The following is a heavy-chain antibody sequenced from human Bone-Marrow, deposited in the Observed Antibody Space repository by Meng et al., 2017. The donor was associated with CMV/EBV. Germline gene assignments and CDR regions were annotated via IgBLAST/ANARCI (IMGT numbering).Heavy chain of an antibody. Sequence: ASVKVSCKASGYTFINFGFSWVRQAPGQGLQWMGWISTYNGNTSYAQKFQGRVTMTRDTSTSTVYMELSSLRSEDTAVYYCATDPFDYWGQGTLVTVSS. CDR1: GYTFINFG. J-gene: IGHJ4*02. CDR3: ATDPFDY. V-gene: IGHV1-18*01. CDR2: ISTYNGNT.